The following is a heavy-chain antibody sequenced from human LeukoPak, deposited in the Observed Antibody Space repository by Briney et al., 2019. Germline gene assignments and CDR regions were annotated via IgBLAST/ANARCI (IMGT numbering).Heavy chain of an antibody. D-gene: IGHD6-13*01. CDR3: ANSWFYYYYGMDV. CDR2: ISYDGSNK. V-gene: IGHV3-30*18. CDR1: GFTFSYYG. Sequence: GRSLRLSCAASGFTFSYYGMYWVRQAPGKGLEWVAVISYDGSNKYYADSVKGRFTISRDKSKNTLYLQMNSLRAEDTAVYYCANSWFYYYYGMDVWGQGTTVTVSS. J-gene: IGHJ6*02.